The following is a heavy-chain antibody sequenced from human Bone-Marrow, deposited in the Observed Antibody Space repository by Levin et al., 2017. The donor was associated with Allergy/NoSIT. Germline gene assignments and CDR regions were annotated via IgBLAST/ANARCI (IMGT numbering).Heavy chain of an antibody. CDR3: AKVVSSSWYNDY. Sequence: LSLTCAASGFTFSSYAMSWVRQAPGKGLEWVSTISGSGGSTYYADSEKGRFTISRDNPKNTLYLQMNSLRAEDTAVYYCAKVVSSSWYNDYWGQGTLVTVSS. CDR1: GFTFSSYA. J-gene: IGHJ4*02. V-gene: IGHV3-23*01. CDR2: ISGSGGST. D-gene: IGHD6-13*01.